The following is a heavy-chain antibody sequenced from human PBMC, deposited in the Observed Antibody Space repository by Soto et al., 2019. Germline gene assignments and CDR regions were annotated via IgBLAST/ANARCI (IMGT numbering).Heavy chain of an antibody. J-gene: IGHJ4*02. Sequence: GASVKVSCKASGYSFTDSYMHWVRQAPGQGLEWMGWINPNSGGTNYAQNFRGWVTMTRDTSISTAYMELSRLRSDDTAIYYCAKGKFYDSTGYYLDYWGQGTLVTVSS. D-gene: IGHD3-22*01. V-gene: IGHV1-2*04. CDR2: INPNSGGT. CDR1: GYSFTDSY. CDR3: AKGKFYDSTGYYLDY.